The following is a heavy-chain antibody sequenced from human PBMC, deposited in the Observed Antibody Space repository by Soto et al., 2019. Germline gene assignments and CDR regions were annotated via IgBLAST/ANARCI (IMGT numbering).Heavy chain of an antibody. V-gene: IGHV3-74*01. CDR1: RITFSNNW. Sequence: PGGSLRLSCTASRITFSNNWMHWVRQGPGRGLVYVSRISPDGTTTGYADSVRGRFTISRDNAKNTLYLQMNSLRAEDTAVYYCARFPRAAYTGIAAAGTINFDYWGQGTLVTVSS. J-gene: IGHJ4*02. CDR3: ARFPRAAYTGIAAAGTINFDY. D-gene: IGHD6-13*01. CDR2: ISPDGTTT.